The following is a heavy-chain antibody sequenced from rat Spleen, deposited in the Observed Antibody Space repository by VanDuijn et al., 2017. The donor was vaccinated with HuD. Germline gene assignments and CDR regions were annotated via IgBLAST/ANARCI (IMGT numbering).Heavy chain of an antibody. CDR3: STAGSGLDYYYAGGFDY. V-gene: IGHV5S10*01. D-gene: IGHD1-6*01. CDR1: GFTFSDYG. J-gene: IGHJ2*01. Sequence: EVQLVESGGDLVQPGRSLKLSCAASGFTFSDYGMAWVRQAPKKGLEWVATIIYDDTTYYRDSVKGRFTISRDNAKSTLNLQMDSLRSEDTATYYCSTAGSGLDYYYAGGFDYWGQGVMVTVSS. CDR2: IIYDDTT.